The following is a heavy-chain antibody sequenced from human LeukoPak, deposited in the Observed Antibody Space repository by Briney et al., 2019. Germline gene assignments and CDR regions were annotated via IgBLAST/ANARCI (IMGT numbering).Heavy chain of an antibody. D-gene: IGHD4-11*01. CDR1: GFTFSSYS. V-gene: IGHV3-48*01. J-gene: IGHJ6*02. Sequence: SGGSLRLSCAASGFTFSSYSMNWVRQTPGKGLEWISYISPVKNTIYYADSVKGRFTISRDDAKNSLDLQMNSLRAEDTAVYYCARVGRVTNFYYYYGMDVWGQGTTVTVSS. CDR2: ISPVKNTI. CDR3: ARVGRVTNFYYYYGMDV.